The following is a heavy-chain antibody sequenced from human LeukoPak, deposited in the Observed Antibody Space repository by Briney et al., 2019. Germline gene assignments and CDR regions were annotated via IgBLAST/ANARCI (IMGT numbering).Heavy chain of an antibody. Sequence: GGSLRLSCAASGFTFSDYYMSWIRQAPGKGLEWVSYISSSGSTIYYADSVKGRFTISRDNAKNSLYLQMNSLRAEDTAVYYCARDNSVPYYDFWSGPFLGNWFDPWGQGTLVTVSS. J-gene: IGHJ5*02. CDR3: ARDNSVPYYDFWSGPFLGNWFDP. CDR2: ISSSGSTI. V-gene: IGHV3-11*04. D-gene: IGHD3-3*01. CDR1: GFTFSDYY.